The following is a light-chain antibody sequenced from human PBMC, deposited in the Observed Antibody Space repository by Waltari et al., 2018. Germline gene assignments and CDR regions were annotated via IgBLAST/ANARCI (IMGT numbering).Light chain of an antibody. CDR1: QSISKW. CDR3: QQYNSYSLLT. Sequence: DIRTTQSPSTLSASAGDRVIISCRASQSISKWLAWYQQKPGKAPKLLIYEASTLQSGVPSRFSGTGSGTDFTLTISSLQPDDFATYYCQQYNSYSLLTFGGGTKVEIK. J-gene: IGKJ4*01. CDR2: EAS. V-gene: IGKV1-5*03.